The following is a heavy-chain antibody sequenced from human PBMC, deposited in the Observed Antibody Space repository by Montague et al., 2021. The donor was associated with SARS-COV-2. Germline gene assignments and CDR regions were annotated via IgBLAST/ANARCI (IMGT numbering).Heavy chain of an antibody. Sequence: SETLSLTCTVSGGSISSFYWSWFRQPPGKGLEWIGYISDSGSTNYNPSLTSRVTMSVDTSKNQFSLKVSSVTAADTAVYYCARHYSATLPAVYWGQGTLVTASS. CDR1: GGSISSFY. V-gene: IGHV4-59*08. J-gene: IGHJ4*02. CDR2: ISDSGST. D-gene: IGHD2-15*01. CDR3: ARHYSATLPAVY.